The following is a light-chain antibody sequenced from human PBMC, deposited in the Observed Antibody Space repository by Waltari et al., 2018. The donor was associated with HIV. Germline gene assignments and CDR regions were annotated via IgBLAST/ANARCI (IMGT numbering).Light chain of an antibody. J-gene: IGLJ3*02. Sequence: QSVLTQPPSASGTPGQRVTISCSGSSSNIGSSYIYWYQQLPGTAPKLLVYGNNQRPSGGPDRFSGSKSGTSASLAISGRRSEDEADYYCAAWDDSLSGRVFGGGTKLTVL. CDR1: SSNIGSSY. CDR3: AAWDDSLSGRV. CDR2: GNN. V-gene: IGLV1-47*01.